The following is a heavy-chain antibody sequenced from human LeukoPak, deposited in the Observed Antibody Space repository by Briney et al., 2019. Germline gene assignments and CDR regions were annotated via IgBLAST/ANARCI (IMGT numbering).Heavy chain of an antibody. CDR2: IWRGGNYK. V-gene: IGHV3-33*01. CDR3: VTDPPNSGWAFWS. D-gene: IGHD6-19*01. J-gene: IGHJ5*02. Sequence: GALGLSWSAAGFNFQTHAMPWGRQAAGKGVGGGAMIWRGGNYKFYADSVKGRISISRDDSRSVMYLQMYSLRGEDAAVYYCVTDPPNSGWAFWSWGQGALVTVSS. CDR1: GFNFQTHA.